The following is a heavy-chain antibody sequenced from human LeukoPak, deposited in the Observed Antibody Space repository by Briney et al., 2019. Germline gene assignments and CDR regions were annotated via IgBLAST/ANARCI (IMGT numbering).Heavy chain of an antibody. CDR2: IIAGNGNT. D-gene: IGHD3-9*01. J-gene: IGHJ4*02. CDR3: ACDDDDILTGYQKESDY. Sequence: ASVNVSCKASGGTFSSYAISWVRPAPGQRLEWMGWIIAGNGNTKYSQEFQGRDTITRHTSASTAYLELSSQRSEDVDVYVCACDDDDILTGYQKESDYWGQGTLLTVSS. V-gene: IGHV1-3*03. CDR1: GGTFSSYA.